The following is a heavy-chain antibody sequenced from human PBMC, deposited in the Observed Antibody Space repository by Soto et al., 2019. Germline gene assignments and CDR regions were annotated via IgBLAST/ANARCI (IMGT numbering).Heavy chain of an antibody. Sequence: PGGSLRLSCAASGFTFSSYSMNWVRQAPGKGLEWVSSISSSSSYIYYADSVKGRFTISRDNAKNSLYLQMNSLRAEDTAVYYCARAGGTVVVVAAVYDAFDIWGQGTMVTVSS. CDR3: ARAGGTVVVVAAVYDAFDI. CDR1: GFTFSSYS. J-gene: IGHJ3*02. D-gene: IGHD2-15*01. CDR2: ISSSSSYI. V-gene: IGHV3-21*01.